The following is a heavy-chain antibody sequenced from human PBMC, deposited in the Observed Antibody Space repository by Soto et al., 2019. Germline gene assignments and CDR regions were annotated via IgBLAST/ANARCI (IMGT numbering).Heavy chain of an antibody. J-gene: IGHJ4*02. CDR3: AKDKPGTTSFDY. CDR2: ISDRGDTT. V-gene: IGHV3-23*01. D-gene: IGHD1-1*01. CDR1: GFTISSNA. Sequence: GGSLRLSCAASGFTISSNAMYWVRQAPGKGLEWVSGISDRGDTTHYADSVKGWFTISRDTSKNTLYLQLNTLRADDTAVYYCAKDKPGTTSFDYWGQGTLVTVSS.